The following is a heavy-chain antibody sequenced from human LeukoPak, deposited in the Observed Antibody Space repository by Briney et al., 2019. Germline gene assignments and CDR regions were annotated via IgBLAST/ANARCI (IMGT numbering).Heavy chain of an antibody. CDR3: ARDSWGSYFSY. CDR1: GYSISSGYY. J-gene: IGHJ4*02. CDR2: IYYSGST. Sequence: PSETLSLTCTVSGYSISSGYYWGWIRQPPGKGLEWIGYIYYSGSTNYNPSLKSRVTISVDTSKNQFSLKLSSVTAADTAVYYCARDSWGSYFSYWGQGTLVTVSS. V-gene: IGHV4-38-2*02. D-gene: IGHD1-26*01.